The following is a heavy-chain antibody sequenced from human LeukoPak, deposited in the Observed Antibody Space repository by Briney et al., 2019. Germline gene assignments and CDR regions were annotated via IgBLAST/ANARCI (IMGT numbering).Heavy chain of an antibody. V-gene: IGHV4-59*01. Sequence: PSETLSLTCTVSGDSISSYYWSWIRQPPGKGLEWIGYIYYSGSTNYNPSLKSRVTISVDTSKNQFSLKLSSVTAADTAVYYCARSPPGYYDSSGYNWFDPWGQGTLVTVSS. CDR2: IYYSGST. D-gene: IGHD3-22*01. J-gene: IGHJ5*02. CDR1: GDSISSYY. CDR3: ARSPPGYYDSSGYNWFDP.